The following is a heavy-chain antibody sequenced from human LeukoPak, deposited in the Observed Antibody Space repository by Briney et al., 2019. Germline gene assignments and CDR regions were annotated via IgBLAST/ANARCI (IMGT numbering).Heavy chain of an antibody. V-gene: IGHV3-9*01. CDR1: GFTFDDYA. Sequence: PGGSLRLSCAASGFTFDDYAMHWVRQAPGKGLEWVSGISWNSGSIGYADSVKGRFTISRDNAKNSLYLQMNSLRAEDTAVYYCARERHYGSGRSAFDIWGQGTMVTVSS. J-gene: IGHJ3*02. D-gene: IGHD3-10*01. CDR3: ARERHYGSGRSAFDI. CDR2: ISWNSGSI.